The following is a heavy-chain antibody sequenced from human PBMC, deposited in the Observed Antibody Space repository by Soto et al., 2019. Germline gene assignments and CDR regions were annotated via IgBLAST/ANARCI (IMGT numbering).Heavy chain of an antibody. D-gene: IGHD2-15*01. J-gene: IGHJ6*02. CDR3: ARYRSRWYPRYYYGMDV. V-gene: IGHV3-21*01. CDR2: ISSSSSYI. CDR1: GFTFSIYS. Sequence: GGSLRLSCAASGFTFSIYSMNWVRHAPGKGLEWVSSISSSSSYIYYADSVKGRFTISRDNAKNSLYLQMNSLRAEDTAVYYCARYRSRWYPRYYYGMDVWGQGTTVTVSS.